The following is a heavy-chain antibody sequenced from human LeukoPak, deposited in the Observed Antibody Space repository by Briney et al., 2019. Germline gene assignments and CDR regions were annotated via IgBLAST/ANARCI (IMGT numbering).Heavy chain of an antibody. Sequence: PSETLSLTCTVSGGSISSGGYYWSWIRQHPGKGLEWIGYIYYSGSTYYNPSLKSRVTISVDTSKNQFSLKLSSVTAADTAVYYCARGGGRRGLYQFDYWGQGTLVTVSS. CDR3: ARGGGRRGLYQFDY. CDR2: IYYSGST. J-gene: IGHJ4*02. V-gene: IGHV4-31*03. CDR1: GGSISSGGYY. D-gene: IGHD2-15*01.